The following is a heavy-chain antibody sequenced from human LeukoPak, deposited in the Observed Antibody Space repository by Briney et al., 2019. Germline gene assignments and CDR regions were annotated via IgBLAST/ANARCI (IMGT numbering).Heavy chain of an antibody. J-gene: IGHJ6*03. CDR2: ISYDGSNK. CDR1: GFTFSSYA. V-gene: IGHV3-30*04. D-gene: IGHD4-17*01. Sequence: GGSLRLSCAASGFTFSSYAMHWVRQAPGKGLEWVAVISYDGSNKYYADSVKGRFTISRDNSKNTLYLQMNSLRAEDTAVYYCARDRGSGDYLGGARPTPYYMDVWGKGTTVTVSS. CDR3: ARDRGSGDYLGGARPTPYYMDV.